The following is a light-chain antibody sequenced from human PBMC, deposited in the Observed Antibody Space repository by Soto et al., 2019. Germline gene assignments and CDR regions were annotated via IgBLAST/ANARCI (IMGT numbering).Light chain of an antibody. V-gene: IGKV3-11*01. Sequence: EIVLTQSPATLYLSPGERATLACRASQSVDNYLAWYQQKPGQAPRHLIYDASNRATGIPARFSGSGSGTDFTLTISSLEPEDFAVYYCQQGDNWPITFGQGTRLEIK. CDR3: QQGDNWPIT. CDR1: QSVDNY. J-gene: IGKJ5*01. CDR2: DAS.